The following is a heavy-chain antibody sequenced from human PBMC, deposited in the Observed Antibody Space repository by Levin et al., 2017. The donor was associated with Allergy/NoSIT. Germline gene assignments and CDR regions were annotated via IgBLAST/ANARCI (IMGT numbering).Heavy chain of an antibody. V-gene: IGHV4-39*07. CDR2: IYYSGST. CDR1: GGSISSSSYY. Sequence: SETLSLTCTVSGGSISSSSYYWGWIRQPPGKGLEWIGSIYYSGSTYYNPSLKSRVTISVDTSKNQFSLKLSSVTAADTAVYYCARGPAEYYYDSSGYYYVVPFDYWGQGTLVTVSS. J-gene: IGHJ4*02. D-gene: IGHD3-22*01. CDR3: ARGPAEYYYDSSGYYYVVPFDY.